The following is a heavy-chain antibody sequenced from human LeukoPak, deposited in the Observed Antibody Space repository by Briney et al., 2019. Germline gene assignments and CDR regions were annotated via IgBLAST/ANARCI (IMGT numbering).Heavy chain of an antibody. CDR3: AKPLTGGY. V-gene: IGHV3-23*01. Sequence: GGSLRLSCAASGFTFSTYSMNWVRQAPGKGLEWVSSISGSGSYIYYADSVKGRFTISRDNSKNTLYLQMNSLRAEDTAVYYCAKPLTGGYWGQGTLVTVSS. CDR2: ISGSGSYI. J-gene: IGHJ4*02. D-gene: IGHD7-27*01. CDR1: GFTFSTYS.